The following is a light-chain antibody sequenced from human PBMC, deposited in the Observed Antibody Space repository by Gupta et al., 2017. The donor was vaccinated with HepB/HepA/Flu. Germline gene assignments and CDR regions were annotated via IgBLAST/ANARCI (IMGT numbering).Light chain of an antibody. CDR2: DTN. CDR3: QSYDSSLSDVL. Sequence: QSALTQPPSVSGAPGQSVTISCTGSSSNLGAGYVVHWYQQLPGTAPKLLIYDTNSRPSGVPDRFSGSKSGTSASLAITGLQAEDEADYYCQSYDSSLSDVLFGGGTKLTVL. CDR1: SSNLGAGYV. V-gene: IGLV1-40*01. J-gene: IGLJ2*01.